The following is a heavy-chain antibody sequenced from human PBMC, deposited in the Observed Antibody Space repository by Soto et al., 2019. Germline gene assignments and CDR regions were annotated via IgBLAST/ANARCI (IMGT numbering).Heavy chain of an antibody. CDR2: IYSGGYT. D-gene: IGHD3-10*01. Sequence: EVQLVESGGGLIQPGGSLRLSCAVSGFTVSNNYMSWVRQAPGKGLEGVSVIYSGGYTAYGDSVKGRFTISRDNSKNTLYLKRKRRGAGGAGVFSCARHPGGGGYWGQGTLVTVSS. CDR3: ARHPGGGGY. CDR1: GFTVSNNY. J-gene: IGHJ4*02. V-gene: IGHV3-53*01.